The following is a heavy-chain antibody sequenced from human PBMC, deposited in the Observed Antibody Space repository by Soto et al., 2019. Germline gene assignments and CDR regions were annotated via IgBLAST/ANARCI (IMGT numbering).Heavy chain of an antibody. CDR1: GYTFTSYG. J-gene: IGHJ6*02. D-gene: IGHD6-13*01. V-gene: IGHV1-18*01. Sequence: ASVKVSCKASGYTFTSYGISWVRQAPGQGLEWMGWISAYNGNTNYAQKLQGRVTMTTDTSTSTAYMELRSLRSNDTAVYYWAGGSIAPGGRGGGYYYYGMDVWGQGTTVTVSS. CDR2: ISAYNGNT. CDR3: AGGSIAPGGRGGGYYYYGMDV.